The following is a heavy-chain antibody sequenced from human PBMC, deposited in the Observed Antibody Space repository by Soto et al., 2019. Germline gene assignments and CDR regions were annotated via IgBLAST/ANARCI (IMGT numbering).Heavy chain of an antibody. CDR3: AKDTAYAIDV. Sequence: EVQLVESGGGLVQPGGSLRLSCAASGFDFSNSWIHWVRQGPGKGLVWVSHINSDGSGTTYADSMKGRFTISRDNAKNTVYLQMNSLRAEDTSVYYCAKDTAYAIDVWGQGTTVTVSS. J-gene: IGHJ6*02. D-gene: IGHD2-15*01. V-gene: IGHV3-74*01. CDR1: GFDFSNSW. CDR2: INSDGSGT.